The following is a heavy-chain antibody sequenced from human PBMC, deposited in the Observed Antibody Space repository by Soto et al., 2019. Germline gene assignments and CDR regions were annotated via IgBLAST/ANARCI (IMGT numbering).Heavy chain of an antibody. D-gene: IGHD3-3*01. V-gene: IGHV3-30*18. CDR2: ISYDGSNK. J-gene: IGHJ6*01. CDR1: GFTFSSYC. CDR3: AKVGSQRFYEFWSGADCMDV. Sequence: GVSLGLSFAASGFTFSSYCMHWVRQAPGKGLEWVAVISYDGSNKYYADSVKGRFTISRDNSKNTLYLQMNSLRAEDTAVYYCAKVGSQRFYEFWSGADCMDVWGQGTTVSVSS.